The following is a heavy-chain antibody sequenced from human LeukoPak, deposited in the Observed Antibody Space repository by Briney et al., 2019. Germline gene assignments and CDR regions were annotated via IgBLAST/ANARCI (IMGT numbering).Heavy chain of an antibody. Sequence: PSETLSLTCAVYGGSFSGYYWSWIRQPPGKGLEWIGEINHSGSTNYNPSLKSRVTISVDTSKNQFSLKLSSVTAADTAVYYCARHESKGIAAAGIPYFDYWGQGTLVTVSS. CDR3: ARHESKGIAAAGIPYFDY. CDR1: GGSFSGYY. J-gene: IGHJ4*02. CDR2: INHSGST. V-gene: IGHV4-34*01. D-gene: IGHD6-13*01.